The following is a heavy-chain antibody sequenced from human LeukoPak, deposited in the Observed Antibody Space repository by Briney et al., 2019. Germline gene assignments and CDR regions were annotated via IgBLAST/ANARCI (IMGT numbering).Heavy chain of an antibody. J-gene: IGHJ4*02. V-gene: IGHV3-21*01. D-gene: IGHD6-25*01. Sequence: GGSLRLSCAASGFTCSSYNMNWVRQPPGKGLEWVSSISSSSGHIHYADSVKGRFTISRDNANNSLYLQMNSLRDEDTAVYYCARDPGTAADPHFDYWGQGSLVTVSS. CDR3: ARDPGTAADPHFDY. CDR1: GFTCSSYN. CDR2: ISSSSGHI.